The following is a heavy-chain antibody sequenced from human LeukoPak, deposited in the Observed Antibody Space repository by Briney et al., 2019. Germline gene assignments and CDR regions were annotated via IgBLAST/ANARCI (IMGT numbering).Heavy chain of an antibody. D-gene: IGHD5-12*01. V-gene: IGHV3-23*01. CDR2: ICGSGGST. J-gene: IGHJ4*02. Sequence: GGSLRLSCAASGFTFRSYAMTWVRQAPGKGLEWVSFICGSGGSTYYADSVKGRFTISKDKSRNTLFLQMNSLRAEDTAVYYCATVPRSGYYYFDYWGQGTLVTVSS. CDR3: ATVPRSGYYYFDY. CDR1: GFTFRSYA.